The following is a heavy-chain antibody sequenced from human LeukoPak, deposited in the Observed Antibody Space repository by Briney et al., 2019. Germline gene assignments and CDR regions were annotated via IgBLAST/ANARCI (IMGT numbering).Heavy chain of an antibody. D-gene: IGHD6-13*01. CDR3: ARASYSSSWYNLGGMDV. CDR1: GGSISSYY. Sequence: RSETLSLTCTVSGGSISSYYWSWIRQPPGKGLEGIGYIYYSGSTNYNPSLKSRVTISVDTSKNQLSLKLSSVTAADTAVYYCARASYSSSWYNLGGMDVWGQGTTVAVS. V-gene: IGHV4-59*01. J-gene: IGHJ6*02. CDR2: IYYSGST.